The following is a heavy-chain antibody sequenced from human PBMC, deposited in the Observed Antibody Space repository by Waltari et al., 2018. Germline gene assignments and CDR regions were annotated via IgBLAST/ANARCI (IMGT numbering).Heavy chain of an antibody. J-gene: IGHJ4*02. Sequence: QLQLQESGPGLVKPSATLSLTCTVSGASIRSRTYYWGWFRQPPGKGLEWIGTIFYTGTTYNNPSLKSRVTISVDTSKNQFSLKLSSVSAADTAVYYCARHVSNYYDTTGYPPHFDYWGQGTLVTVSS. D-gene: IGHD3-22*01. CDR3: ARHVSNYYDTTGYPPHFDY. V-gene: IGHV4-39*01. CDR1: GASIRSRTYY. CDR2: IFYTGTT.